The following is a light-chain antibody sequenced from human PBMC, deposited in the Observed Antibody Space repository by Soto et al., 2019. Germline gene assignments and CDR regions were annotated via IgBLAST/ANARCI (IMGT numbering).Light chain of an antibody. J-gene: IGLJ2*01. Sequence: QSVLTQPPSVSAAPGQKVTISCSGSSSNIGNNYVSWYQQLPGTAPKLLIYDSNKRPSGIPDRSSGSKSGTSATLGITGLQTGDEADYYCGTWDSSLSAVVFGGGTKLTVL. CDR3: GTWDSSLSAVV. V-gene: IGLV1-51*01. CDR1: SSNIGNNY. CDR2: DSN.